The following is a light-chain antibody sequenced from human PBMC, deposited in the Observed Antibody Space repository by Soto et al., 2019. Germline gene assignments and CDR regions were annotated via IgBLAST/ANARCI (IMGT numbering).Light chain of an antibody. CDR2: RNN. J-gene: IGLJ2*01. V-gene: IGLV1-47*01. CDR3: AAWDDSLSGVV. CDR1: SSNIGSNY. Sequence: QSVLTQPPSASGTPGQRVTISCSGSSSNIGSNYVYWYQQLPGTAPKLLIYRNNQRPSGVPDRFSGSKSGSSASLAISGLRSEDEADDYSAAWDDSLSGVVFGGGTKLTVL.